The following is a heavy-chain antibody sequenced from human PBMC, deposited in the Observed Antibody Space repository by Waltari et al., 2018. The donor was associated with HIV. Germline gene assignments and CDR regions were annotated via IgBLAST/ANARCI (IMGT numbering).Heavy chain of an antibody. CDR3: ARGWGSSWHYFDF. D-gene: IGHD6-13*01. J-gene: IGHJ4*01. CDR1: GGSLSGYH. V-gene: IGHV4-34*01. CDR2: VSHIGST. Sequence: QVHLQQWGAGLLKPSETLSLTCAVYGGSLSGYHWSWIRQPPGKGLEWVGEVSHIGSTNYNPSLKSRVTISIDPSKKQFSLKLTAVTAADTAIYSCARGWGSSWHYFDFWGHGTLVTVSS.